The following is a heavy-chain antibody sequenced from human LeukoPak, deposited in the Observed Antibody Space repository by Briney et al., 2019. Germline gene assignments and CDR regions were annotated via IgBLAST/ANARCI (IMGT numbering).Heavy chain of an antibody. CDR1: GFTFSSYG. D-gene: IGHD2-15*01. CDR3: ARDRAPFVEVAAIEVWY. Sequence: GGSLRLSCAASGFTFSSYGMHWVRQAPGKGLEWVAVIWYDGSNKYYADSVKGRFTISRDNSKNTLYLQMNSLRAEDTAVYYCARDRAPFVEVAAIEVWYWGQGTLVTVSS. J-gene: IGHJ4*02. V-gene: IGHV3-33*01. CDR2: IWYDGSNK.